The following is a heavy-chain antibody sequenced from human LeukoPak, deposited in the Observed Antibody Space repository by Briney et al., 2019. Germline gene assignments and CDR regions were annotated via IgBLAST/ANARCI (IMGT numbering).Heavy chain of an antibody. J-gene: IGHJ4*02. D-gene: IGHD3-22*01. CDR3: ARDRGWVFDYDQSSTAGPLLL. Sequence: GGSLRLSCAASGFTFSSYAMSWVRQAPGKGLEWVSAISGSGGSTYYADSVKGRFTISRDNSKNTLYPQMNSLRAEDTAVYYCARDRGWVFDYDQSSTAGPLLLWGQGTLVTVSS. V-gene: IGHV3-23*01. CDR2: ISGSGGST. CDR1: GFTFSSYA.